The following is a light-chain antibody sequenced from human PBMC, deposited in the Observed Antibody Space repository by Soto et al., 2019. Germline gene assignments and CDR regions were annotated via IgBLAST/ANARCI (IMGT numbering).Light chain of an antibody. J-gene: IGKJ4*01. V-gene: IGKV1-12*01. CDR3: QKANSFPPY. CDR1: QSISSW. Sequence: DIQITQSPSTLSASLVDRASITCRASQSISSWLAWYQQKAGKAPKLLIYAASSLQSGVPSRFSGSGSGTDFTLTISSLQPEDFATYYCQKANSFPPYFGGGTKVDIK. CDR2: AAS.